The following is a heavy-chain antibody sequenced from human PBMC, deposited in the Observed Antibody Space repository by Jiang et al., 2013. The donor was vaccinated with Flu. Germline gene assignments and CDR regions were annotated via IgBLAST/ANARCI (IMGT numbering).Heavy chain of an antibody. CDR1: AGSISSYY. V-gene: IGHV4-59*01. Sequence: SGPGLVKPSETLSLTCTVSAGSISSYYWSWIRQPPGKGLEWIGYIYYTGSTNYNPSLRSRVTMSVDTSKKQFSLKLSSVTAADTAMYYCAREGGYDSTLEYWGQGTLVTVSS. D-gene: IGHD3-22*01. CDR2: IYYTGST. CDR3: AREGGYDSTLEY. J-gene: IGHJ4*02.